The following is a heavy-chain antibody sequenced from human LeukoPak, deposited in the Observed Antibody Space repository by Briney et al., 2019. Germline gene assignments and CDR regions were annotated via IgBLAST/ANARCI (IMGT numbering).Heavy chain of an antibody. CDR1: GYSFTSYW. CDR3: ARHHDYGDYGCFDY. V-gene: IGHV5-51*01. CDR2: IYSGDSDT. J-gene: IGHJ4*02. D-gene: IGHD4-17*01. Sequence: GESLKISCKGSGYSFTSYWIGWVRQMPGKGLEWMGIIYSGDSDTRYSPSFQGQVTISADKSIRTAYLQWSSLKASDTAIYYCARHHDYGDYGCFDYWGQGTLVTVSS.